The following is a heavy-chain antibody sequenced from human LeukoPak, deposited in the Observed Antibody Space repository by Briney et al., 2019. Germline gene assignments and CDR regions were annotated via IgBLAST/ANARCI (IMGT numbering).Heavy chain of an antibody. Sequence: PGGSLRLSCAASGFTFDDYGMSWVRQAPGKGLEWVSGINWNGGSTGYADSVKGRFTISRDNAKNSLYLQMNSLRAEDTAVYYCARDSGSIVVVPAALRAFDIWGQGTMVTVSS. D-gene: IGHD2-2*01. V-gene: IGHV3-20*04. CDR2: INWNGGST. J-gene: IGHJ3*02. CDR1: GFTFDDYG. CDR3: ARDSGSIVVVPAALRAFDI.